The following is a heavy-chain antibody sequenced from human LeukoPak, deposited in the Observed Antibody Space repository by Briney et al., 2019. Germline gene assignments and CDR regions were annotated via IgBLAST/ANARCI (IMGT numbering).Heavy chain of an antibody. CDR3: TRVGYIDEGIDY. CDR2: IKQDGSKK. CDR1: GFPFSSYW. Sequence: GGSLRLSCVASGFPFSSYWMTWVRQAPGKELEWVANIKQDGSKKSYVDSVKGRFTISRDNAKNSLYLQMNSLRAEDTAIYYCTRVGYIDEGIDYWGQGTLVTVSS. V-gene: IGHV3-7*04. J-gene: IGHJ4*02. D-gene: IGHD5-24*01.